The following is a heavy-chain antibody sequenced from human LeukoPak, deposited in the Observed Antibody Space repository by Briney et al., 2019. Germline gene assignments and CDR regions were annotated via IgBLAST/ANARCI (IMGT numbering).Heavy chain of an antibody. V-gene: IGHV4-59*08. Sequence: SETLSLTCTVSGGSISSYYWSWIRQPPGKGLEWIGYIYYSGSTNYNPSLKSRVTISVDTSKNQFSLKLSSVTAADTAVYYCARLWPFYYDSSGYRAIDPWGQGTLVTVSS. CDR2: IYYSGST. D-gene: IGHD3-22*01. CDR1: GGSISSYY. J-gene: IGHJ5*02. CDR3: ARLWPFYYDSSGYRAIDP.